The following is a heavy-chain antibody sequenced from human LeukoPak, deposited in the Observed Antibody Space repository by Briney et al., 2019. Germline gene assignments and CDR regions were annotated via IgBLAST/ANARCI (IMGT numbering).Heavy chain of an antibody. J-gene: IGHJ4*02. Sequence: GRSLRLSCEASGFSFSSYAMHWVRQAPGKGLEWVAVISYDGSNKYYADSVKGRFTISRDNSKNPLYLQMNSLRTDDTAVFYCARAPGGYDTSGYYDCWGQGTLVTVSS. CDR3: ARAPGGYDTSGYYDC. CDR2: ISYDGSNK. CDR1: GFSFSSYA. D-gene: IGHD3-22*01. V-gene: IGHV3-30*04.